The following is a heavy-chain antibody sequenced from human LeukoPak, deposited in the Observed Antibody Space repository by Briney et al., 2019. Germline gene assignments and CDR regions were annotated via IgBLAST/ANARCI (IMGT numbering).Heavy chain of an antibody. CDR1: GYTFTSYY. J-gene: IGHJ4*02. D-gene: IGHD4-23*01. V-gene: IGHV1-2*02. CDR2: INPNSGGT. CDR3: ARDPNDYGGNTLSY. Sequence: ASVKVSCKASGYTFTSYYMHWVRQAPGQGLEWMGWINPNSGGTNYAQKFRGRVTMTRDTSISTAYMELSRLRSDDTAVYYCARDPNDYGGNTLSYWGQGTLVTVSS.